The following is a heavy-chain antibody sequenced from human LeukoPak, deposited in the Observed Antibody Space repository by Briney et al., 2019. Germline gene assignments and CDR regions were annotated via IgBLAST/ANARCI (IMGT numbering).Heavy chain of an antibody. CDR3: AKGAGGFSYYNWFDP. D-gene: IGHD5-18*01. Sequence: PSETLSLTCNVSGGSISSSSYYWGWIRQPPGKGLEWIGTIFYSGSTYYNSSLKSRVTISVDTSKNQFSLKLASVTAADTAIYYCAKGAGGFSYYNWFDPWGQGTLVTVSS. V-gene: IGHV4-39*07. CDR1: GGSISSSSYY. CDR2: IFYSGST. J-gene: IGHJ5*02.